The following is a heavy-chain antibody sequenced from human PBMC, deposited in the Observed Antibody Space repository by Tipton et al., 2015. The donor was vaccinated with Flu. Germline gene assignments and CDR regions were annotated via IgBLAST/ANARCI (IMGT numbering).Heavy chain of an antibody. CDR1: GLTLSTFA. V-gene: IGHV3-23*01. CDR3: APTPGAVADQPGYYYGMEV. Sequence: GSLRLSCATSGLTLSTFAMSWVRQAPGKGLEWVSVVSGSGDNTDYADSVRGRFTISRDNSKDTVYLQMNRLRVDDTAVYFCAPTPGAVADQPGYYYGMEVRGQGTTVTVSS. D-gene: IGHD6-19*01. J-gene: IGHJ6*01. CDR2: VSGSGDNT.